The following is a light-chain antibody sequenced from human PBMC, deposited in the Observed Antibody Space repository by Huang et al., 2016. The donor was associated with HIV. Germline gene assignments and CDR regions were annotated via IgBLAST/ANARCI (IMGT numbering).Light chain of an antibody. Sequence: DIQMTQSPSALSASVEDRVTITGRASQSIGTWLAWYQQKQGKPPKLLIYKASTLQGGVPARFVGGGSGTEFTLTISSLQPDDFATYFCQQYNSYSGKFGQGTKVE. V-gene: IGKV1-5*03. CDR3: QQYNSYSGK. J-gene: IGKJ1*01. CDR2: KAS. CDR1: QSIGTW.